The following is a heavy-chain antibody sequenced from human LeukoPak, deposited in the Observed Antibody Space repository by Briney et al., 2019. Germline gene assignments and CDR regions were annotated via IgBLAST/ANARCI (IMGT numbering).Heavy chain of an antibody. J-gene: IGHJ4*02. Sequence: PGGSLRLSCAASGFTFSSYWMSWVRQAPGKGLEWVANIKQDGSEKYYVVSVKGRFTVSRDNAKSSLYLQMNSLRAEDTAVYYCARYFLRSFDYWGQGTLVTVSS. CDR2: IKQDGSEK. D-gene: IGHD3-16*01. V-gene: IGHV3-7*01. CDR1: GFTFSSYW. CDR3: ARYFLRSFDY.